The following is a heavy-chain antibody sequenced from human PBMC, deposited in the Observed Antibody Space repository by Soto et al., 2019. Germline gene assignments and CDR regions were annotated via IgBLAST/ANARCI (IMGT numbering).Heavy chain of an antibody. V-gene: IGHV3-15*01. Sequence: EVQVVESGGDLVEPGGSLRLSCVTSGFMFSSAWMSWVRQAPGKGLEWVARIKSTKDGGARDYAAPVNGRFGISRDDSKSTVYLQMNSLRVEDTALYYCVEGWNDFWGQGTLVTVSS. CDR3: VEGWNDF. J-gene: IGHJ4*02. CDR2: IKSTKDGGAR. CDR1: GFMFSSAW. D-gene: IGHD1-1*01.